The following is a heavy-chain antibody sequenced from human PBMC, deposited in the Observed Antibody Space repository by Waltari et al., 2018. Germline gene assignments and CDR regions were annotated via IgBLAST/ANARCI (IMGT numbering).Heavy chain of an antibody. J-gene: IGHJ6*03. Sequence: EVQLLESGGGLLQPGGSLRLSCAASGFTFSSYPMSWVRQARGTGLEWVSVFYSGGSTYYADSVKSRFTISRDNSKNTLYLQMNSLRAEDTAVYYCAKDLRSGFTYYYYMDVWGKGTTVTVSS. CDR1: GFTFSSYP. CDR3: AKDLRSGFTYYYYMDV. D-gene: IGHD3-10*01. V-gene: IGHV3-23*03. CDR2: VFYSGGST.